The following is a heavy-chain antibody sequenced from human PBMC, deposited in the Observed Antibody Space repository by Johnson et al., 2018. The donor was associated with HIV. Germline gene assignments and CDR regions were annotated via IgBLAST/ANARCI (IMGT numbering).Heavy chain of an antibody. Sequence: VQLVESGGGLVKPGGSLRLSCAASGFTFSDYYMSWIRQAPGKGLEWVSGINWNGAITGYAGSVKGRFTISRDNSKNTLYLQMGSLRAEDMAVYYCARKVVTADDAFDIWGQGTMVTVSS. J-gene: IGHJ3*02. V-gene: IGHV3-64*07. CDR1: GFTFSDYY. CDR3: ARKVVTADDAFDI. CDR2: INWNGAIT. D-gene: IGHD2-21*02.